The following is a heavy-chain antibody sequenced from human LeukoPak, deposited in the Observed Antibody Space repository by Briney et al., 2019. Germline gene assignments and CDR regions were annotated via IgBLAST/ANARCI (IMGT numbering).Heavy chain of an antibody. CDR1: GGSISSYY. CDR3: ARGGQKEQQLAKYYFDY. V-gene: IGHV4-4*07. D-gene: IGHD6-13*01. Sequence: SETLSLTCTVSGGSISSYYWSWIRQPAGKGLEWIGRIYTSGSTNYNPSLKSRVTMSVDTSKNQFSLKLSSVTAADTAVYYCARGGQKEQQLAKYYFDYWGQGTLVTVSS. J-gene: IGHJ4*02. CDR2: IYTSGST.